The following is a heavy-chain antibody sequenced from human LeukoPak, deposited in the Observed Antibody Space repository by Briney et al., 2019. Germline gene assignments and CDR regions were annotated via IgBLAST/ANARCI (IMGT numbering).Heavy chain of an antibody. D-gene: IGHD5-24*01. J-gene: IGHJ4*02. CDR3: ARVGKKEMDFDY. CDR2: ISAYNGNT. V-gene: IGHV1-18*01. Sequence: ASVKVSCKASGYTFTSYGISWVRQAPGQGLEWMGWISAYNGNTNYAQKLQGRVTMTTDTSTSTAYMELSSLRSEDTAVYYCARVGKKEMDFDYWGQGTLVTVSS. CDR1: GYTFTSYG.